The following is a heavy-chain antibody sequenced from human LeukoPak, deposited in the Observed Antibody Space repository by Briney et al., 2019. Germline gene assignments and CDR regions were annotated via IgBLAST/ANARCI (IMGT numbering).Heavy chain of an antibody. V-gene: IGHV4-39*07. CDR1: GGSISSSSYY. J-gene: IGHJ6*03. Sequence: SETLSLTCTVSGGSISSSSYYWGWICQPPGKGLEWIGSIYYSGSTYYNPSLKSRVTISVDTSKNQFSLKLSSVTAADTAVYYCAREHCSGGSCYSIYYYYYMDVWGKGTTVTVSS. D-gene: IGHD2-15*01. CDR2: IYYSGST. CDR3: AREHCSGGSCYSIYYYYYMDV.